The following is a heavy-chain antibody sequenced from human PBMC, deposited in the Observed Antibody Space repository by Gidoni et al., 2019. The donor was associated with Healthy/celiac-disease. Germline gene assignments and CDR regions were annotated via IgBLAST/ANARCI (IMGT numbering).Heavy chain of an antibody. CDR1: GYTFTSYY. CDR2: INPSGGST. CDR3: AREVLSEGGAFDI. V-gene: IGHV1-46*03. J-gene: IGHJ3*02. Sequence: QVQLVQSGAEVKKPGASVKGSCKASGYTFTSYYMHWVRQAPGQGLEWMGIINPSGGSTSYAQKFQGRVTMTRDTSTSTVYMELSSLRSEDTAVYYCAREVLSEGGAFDIWGQGTMVTVSS.